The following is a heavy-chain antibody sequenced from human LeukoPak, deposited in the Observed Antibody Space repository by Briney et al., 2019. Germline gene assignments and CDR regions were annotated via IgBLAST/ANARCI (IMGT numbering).Heavy chain of an antibody. J-gene: IGHJ4*02. CDR1: GFTFSDYY. Sequence: GGSLRLSCAASGFTFSDYYMTWIRHTPGKGLEWVSSINWHGGDTGYADSVKGRFTISRDNAKNSLYLQMNSLRAEDTAVYYCARDEGDPPLDYWGQGTLVTVSS. CDR3: ARDEGDPPLDY. CDR2: INWHGGDT. D-gene: IGHD1-26*01. V-gene: IGHV3-11*04.